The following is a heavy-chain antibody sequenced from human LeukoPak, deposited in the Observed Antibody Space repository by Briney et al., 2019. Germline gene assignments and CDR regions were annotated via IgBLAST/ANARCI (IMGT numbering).Heavy chain of an antibody. CDR1: GGTFSSYA. CDR3: ARAPYYYDSSGNNNWFDP. J-gene: IGHJ5*02. V-gene: IGHV1-69*06. D-gene: IGHD3-22*01. Sequence: SVKVSCKASGGTFSSYAISWVRQAPGQGLEWMGGIIPIFGTANYAQKFQGRVTITADKSTSTAYMELSSLRSEDTAVYYCARAPYYYDSSGNNNWFDPWGQGTLVTVSS. CDR2: IIPIFGTA.